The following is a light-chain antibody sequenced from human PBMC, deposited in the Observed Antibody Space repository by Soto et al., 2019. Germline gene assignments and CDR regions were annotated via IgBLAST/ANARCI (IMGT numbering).Light chain of an antibody. CDR2: KAS. Sequence: DIQMTQSPSSLSASVGDRVTITCRASQNIGTSLNWYQQKPGKALTALIYKASTMQGGVPSRFSGSGSGTDFTLTITSLQPEDSATYYCQQSYSSLVYNFGPGTKLEIK. CDR1: QNIGTS. CDR3: QQSYSSLVYN. V-gene: IGKV1-39*01. J-gene: IGKJ2*01.